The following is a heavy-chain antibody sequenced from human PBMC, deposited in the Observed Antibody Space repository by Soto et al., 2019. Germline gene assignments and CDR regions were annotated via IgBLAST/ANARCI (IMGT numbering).Heavy chain of an antibody. CDR3: ARTSTSNPALRGLDEFDI. CDR2: IYYSGST. CDR1: GGSISSYY. V-gene: IGHV4-59*01. D-gene: IGHD3-10*01. J-gene: IGHJ3*02. Sequence: PSETLSLTCTVSGGSISSYYWSWIRQPPGKGLEWIGYIYYSGSTNYNPSLKSRVTTSVDTSKNQFSLKLSSVTAADTAVYYCARTSTSNPALRGLDEFDIWGQGTMVTVSS.